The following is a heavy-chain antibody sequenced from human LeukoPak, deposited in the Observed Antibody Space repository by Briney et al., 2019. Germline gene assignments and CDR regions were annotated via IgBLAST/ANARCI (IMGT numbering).Heavy chain of an antibody. J-gene: IGHJ4*02. CDR3: ARGGAYGDYDQPYFDY. Sequence: QTGGSLRLSCAASGFTFSSFSMNWVRQAPGKGLEWVSYIRSSGSGTDYTGSVKGRFTISRDNAKNSLYLQMNSLRAEDTAVYYCARGGAYGDYDQPYFDYWGRGTLVTVSS. CDR2: IRSSGSGT. CDR1: GFTFSSFS. D-gene: IGHD4-17*01. V-gene: IGHV3-48*04.